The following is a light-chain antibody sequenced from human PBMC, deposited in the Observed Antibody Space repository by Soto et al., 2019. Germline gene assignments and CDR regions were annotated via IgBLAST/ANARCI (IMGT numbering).Light chain of an antibody. CDR3: HQYNNWPLT. CDR2: GAS. J-gene: IGKJ4*01. V-gene: IGKV3-15*01. CDR1: QTVSSN. Sequence: EVVMTQSPATLSVSPGERATHSCRASQTVSSNLAWYQQKPGQAPRLFIYGASTRAGDTPDRFSGGGFGTEFTLTISSLQSDDFALYYCHQYNNWPLTFGGGTKVDIK.